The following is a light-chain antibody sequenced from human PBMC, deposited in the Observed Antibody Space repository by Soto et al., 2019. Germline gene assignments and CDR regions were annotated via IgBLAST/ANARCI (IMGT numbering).Light chain of an antibody. Sequence: DIQMTQSPSSLSASVGDSVTITCRASQGINKFLAWFQQKPGTAPKSLISTASRLQSGVPSRFSGSGSGTHFTLTINNLQTEDFATYYCQQYDSFPLTFGGGTRVEIK. CDR2: TAS. J-gene: IGKJ4*01. CDR3: QQYDSFPLT. V-gene: IGKV1-16*01. CDR1: QGINKF.